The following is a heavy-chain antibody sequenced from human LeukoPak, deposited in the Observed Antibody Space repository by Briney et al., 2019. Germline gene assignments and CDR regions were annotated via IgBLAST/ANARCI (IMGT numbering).Heavy chain of an antibody. J-gene: IGHJ3*02. CDR1: GGSISSYY. V-gene: IGHV4-59*01. CDR3: ARDHGDYSQSGDALDI. CDR2: IYYSGST. Sequence: SETLSLTCTVSGGSISSYYWSWIRQPPGKGLEWIGYIYYSGSTNYNPSLKSRVTISVDTSKNQFSLKLSSVTAADTAVYYCARDHGDYSQSGDALDIWGQGTMVTVSS. D-gene: IGHD4-17*01.